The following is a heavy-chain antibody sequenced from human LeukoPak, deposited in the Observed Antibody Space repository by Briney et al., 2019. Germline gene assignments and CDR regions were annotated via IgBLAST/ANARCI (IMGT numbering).Heavy chain of an antibody. V-gene: IGHV4-59*08. J-gene: IGHJ5*02. Sequence: SETLSLTCTVSGGSISSYYWSWIRQPPGKGLEWIGYIYYSGTTNYNPSLKSRVTISVDTSKNQFSLKLSSVTAADTAVYYCARGVAVGWFDPWGQGTLVTVSS. D-gene: IGHD1-26*01. CDR2: IYYSGTT. CDR1: GGSISSYY. CDR3: ARGVAVGWFDP.